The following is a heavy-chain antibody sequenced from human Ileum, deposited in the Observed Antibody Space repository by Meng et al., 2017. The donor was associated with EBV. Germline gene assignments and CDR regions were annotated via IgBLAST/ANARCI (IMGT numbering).Heavy chain of an antibody. V-gene: IGHV1-18*01. CDR1: GYTFTSYG. D-gene: IGHD1-26*01. CDR3: ARVVEGATSWLDR. J-gene: IGHJ5*02. Sequence: HVHVVQFGAEVKKPGASVKVSCKASGYTFTSYGINWVRQAPGQGLEWMGWISAFNGNTDYAQKFQGRVTMTTDTSTTTTYTELRSLRSDDTAVYYCARVVEGATSWLDRWGQGTLVTVSS. CDR2: ISAFNGNT.